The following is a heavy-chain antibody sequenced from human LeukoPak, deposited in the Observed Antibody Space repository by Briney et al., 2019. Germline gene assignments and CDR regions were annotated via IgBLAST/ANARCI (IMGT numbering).Heavy chain of an antibody. D-gene: IGHD3-16*02. CDR3: AKDFYVWGSYRYSYFDY. CDR1: GFTFSDYY. Sequence: GGSLRLSCAASGFTFSDYYMTWIRQAPGKGLEWVAVISYDGSNKYYADSVKGRFTISRDNSKNTLYLQMNSLRAEDTAVYYCAKDFYVWGSYRYSYFDYWGQGTLVTVSS. J-gene: IGHJ4*02. V-gene: IGHV3-30*18. CDR2: ISYDGSNK.